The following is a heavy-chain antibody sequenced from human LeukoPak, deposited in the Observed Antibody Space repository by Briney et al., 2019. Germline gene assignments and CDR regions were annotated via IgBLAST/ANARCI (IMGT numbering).Heavy chain of an antibody. J-gene: IGHJ4*02. CDR2: INTNSGET. Sequence: ASVKVSCKASGNTFTGYYIHWVRQAPGQGLEWMGRINTNSGETRYAQNFRGRVTMTRDTSISTAFMELSRLTSDDAALYYCAREKIITPGTNLYSFDYWGKGTLVTVSS. CDR1: GNTFTGYY. CDR3: AREKIITPGTNLYSFDY. D-gene: IGHD1-14*01. V-gene: IGHV1-2*06.